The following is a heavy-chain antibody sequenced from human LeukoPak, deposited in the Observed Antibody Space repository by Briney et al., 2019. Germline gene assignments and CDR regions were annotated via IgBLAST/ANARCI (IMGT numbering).Heavy chain of an antibody. J-gene: IGHJ4*02. CDR1: GYTFTSYD. CDR3: ARGRRDDYVWGSYRYVDY. CDR2: MNPNSGNT. V-gene: IGHV1-8*03. Sequence: ASVKVSCKASGYTFTSYDINWVRQATRQGLEWMGWMNPNSGNTGYAQKFQGRVTITRNTSISTAYMELSSLRSEDTAVYYCARGRRDDYVWGSYRYVDYWGQGTLVTVSS. D-gene: IGHD3-16*02.